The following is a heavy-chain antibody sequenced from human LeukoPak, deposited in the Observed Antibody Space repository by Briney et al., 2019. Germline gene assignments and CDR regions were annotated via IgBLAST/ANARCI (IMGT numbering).Heavy chain of an antibody. V-gene: IGHV4-39*07. CDR3: ARARLTAAAGYHNWFDP. CDR2: IYYSGST. Sequence: SETLSLTCTVSGGSISSSSYYWGWIRQPPGKGLEWIGSIYYSGSTYYNPSLKSRVTISVDTSKNQFSLKLSSVTAADTAVYYCARARLTAAAGYHNWFDPWGQGTLVTVSS. J-gene: IGHJ5*02. CDR1: GGSISSSSYY. D-gene: IGHD6-13*01.